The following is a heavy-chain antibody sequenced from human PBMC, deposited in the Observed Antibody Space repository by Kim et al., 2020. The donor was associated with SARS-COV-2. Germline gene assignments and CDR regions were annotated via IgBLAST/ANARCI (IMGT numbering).Heavy chain of an antibody. D-gene: IGHD2-21*01. Sequence: TYYNPSRQSRVTIAADTSKNEFSRTMSSVTAADTAVYFCARRSHGGARFDYWGQGALVTVSS. CDR2: T. CDR3: ARRSHGGARFDY. J-gene: IGHJ4*02. V-gene: IGHV4-39*01.